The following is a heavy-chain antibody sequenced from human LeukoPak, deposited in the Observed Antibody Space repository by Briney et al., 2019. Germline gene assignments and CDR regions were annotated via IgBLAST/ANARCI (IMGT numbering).Heavy chain of an antibody. CDR1: GFTISDYY. CDR2: INSSSSYT. J-gene: IGHJ4*02. V-gene: IGHV3-11*06. CDR3: ARDMGSGYDPEPGTSTDY. Sequence: PAGSLTLSCAASGFTISDYYMSWIRQAPGTGLERVSYINSSSSYTNYSDSVKGRFTISRDNAKNSLYLQMNSLRAEDTAVYYCARDMGSGYDPEPGTSTDYWGQGTLVTVSS. D-gene: IGHD5-12*01.